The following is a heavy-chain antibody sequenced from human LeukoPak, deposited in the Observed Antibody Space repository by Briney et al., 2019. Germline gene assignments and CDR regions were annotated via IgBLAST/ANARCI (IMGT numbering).Heavy chain of an antibody. V-gene: IGHV3-33*01. D-gene: IGHD3-10*01. CDR1: GFTFSIYG. Sequence: PGGSLRLSCAASGFTFSIYGMHWVRQAPGKGLEWVAVIWYDGSYKYYADSVKGRFSISRDNAKNTLSLQMSSLRAEDTAVYYCARGFGSGSSLPFDHWGQGTLVTVSS. CDR3: ARGFGSGSSLPFDH. J-gene: IGHJ4*02. CDR2: IWYDGSYK.